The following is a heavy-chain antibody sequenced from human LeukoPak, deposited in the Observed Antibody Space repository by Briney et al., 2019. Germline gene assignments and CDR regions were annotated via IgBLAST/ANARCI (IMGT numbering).Heavy chain of an antibody. V-gene: IGHV1-2*02. J-gene: IGHJ6*03. Sequence: ASVKVSCKASGYTFTGYYMHWVRQAPGQGLEWMGWINPNSGGTNYAQKFQGRVTMTRDTSISTAYMELSRLRSDDTAVYYCARDKAMVRGVIITWSSGYYYMDVWGKGTTVTISS. D-gene: IGHD3-10*01. CDR3: ARDKAMVRGVIITWSSGYYYMDV. CDR2: INPNSGGT. CDR1: GYTFTGYY.